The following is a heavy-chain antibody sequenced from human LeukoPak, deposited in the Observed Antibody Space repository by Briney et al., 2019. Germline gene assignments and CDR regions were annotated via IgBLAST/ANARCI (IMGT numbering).Heavy chain of an antibody. J-gene: IGHJ3*02. CDR2: ISGSGNTI. CDR1: GFTFSSYE. V-gene: IGHV3-48*03. CDR3: ASDPFTISAYDAFNI. D-gene: IGHD3-3*02. Sequence: GGSLRLSCASSGFTFSSYEMNWVRRAPGKGLEWVSYISGSGNTIYYADSVKGRFTISRDNAKNSLYLQMNSLRVEDTAVYYCASDPFTISAYDAFNIWGQGTVVTVSS.